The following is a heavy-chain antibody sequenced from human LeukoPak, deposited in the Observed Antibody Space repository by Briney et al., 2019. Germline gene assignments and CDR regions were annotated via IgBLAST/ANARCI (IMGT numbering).Heavy chain of an antibody. Sequence: ASVKVSCKASGYTFTSYYMHWVRQAPGQGLEWMGIINPSGGSTSYAQKFQGRVTMTRDTSTSTVYMELSSLRSEDTAVYYCARGGYYDSSGYSGYYYYGMDVWGQGTTVTVSS. CDR2: INPSGGST. CDR1: GYTFTSYY. D-gene: IGHD3-22*01. J-gene: IGHJ6*02. V-gene: IGHV1-46*01. CDR3: ARGGYYDSSGYSGYYYYGMDV.